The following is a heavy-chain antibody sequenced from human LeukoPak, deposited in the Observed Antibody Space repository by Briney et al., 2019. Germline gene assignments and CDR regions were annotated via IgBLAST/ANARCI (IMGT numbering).Heavy chain of an antibody. CDR1: GYLITIGYY. D-gene: IGHD2-15*01. CDR3: ARSRAPSSPPYSPRPRFDY. J-gene: IGHJ4*02. Sequence: SETLSLTCTVSGYLITIGYYWGWVRQPPGKGLDWIASLYHGVNAYYNPSLKSQLSTSVDTSTNQFYLTLTSVTAADTALYFCARSRAPSSPPYSPRPRFDYWGQGILVTVSS. CDR2: LYHGVNA. V-gene: IGHV4-38-2*02.